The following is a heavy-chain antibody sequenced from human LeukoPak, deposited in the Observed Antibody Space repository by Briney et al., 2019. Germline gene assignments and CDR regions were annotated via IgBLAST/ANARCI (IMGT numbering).Heavy chain of an antibody. V-gene: IGHV3-48*01. CDR2: ISDDSSTI. Sequence: QSGGSLRLSCAASDSMSRRFKMNWVRQAPGKGLEWVSYISDDSSTIHYADSVKGRFTISRDNAENSLYLQMSSLRAEDTAVYYCARGGYNYGSVFDYWGQGTLVTVSS. J-gene: IGHJ4*02. CDR3: ARGGYNYGSVFDY. CDR1: DSMSRRFK. D-gene: IGHD5-18*01.